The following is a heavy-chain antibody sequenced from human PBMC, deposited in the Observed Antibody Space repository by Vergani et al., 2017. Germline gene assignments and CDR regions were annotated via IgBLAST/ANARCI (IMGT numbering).Heavy chain of an antibody. D-gene: IGHD2-15*01. CDR3: AKMGGGKYCSGGSCYNYYYYGMDV. Sequence: EVQLVESGGGLVQPGRSLRLSCAASGFTFDDYAMHWVRQAPGKGLEWVSGISWNSGSIGYADSVKGRFTISRDNAKNSLYLQMNSLRAEDTALYYCAKMGGGKYCSGGSCYNYYYYGMDVWGQGTTVTVSS. V-gene: IGHV3-9*01. CDR1: GFTFDDYA. J-gene: IGHJ6*02. CDR2: ISWNSGSI.